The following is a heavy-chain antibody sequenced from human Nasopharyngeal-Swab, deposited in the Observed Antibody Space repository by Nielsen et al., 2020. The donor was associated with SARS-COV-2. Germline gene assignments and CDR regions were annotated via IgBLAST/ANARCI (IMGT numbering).Heavy chain of an antibody. D-gene: IGHD1-26*01. CDR2: FYYSWIT. Sequence: GSLRLSCTVSGGSISSYYWSWIRQSPGKGLEWIGYFYYSWITNYNPSLKSRVTILIDTSKNQFSLKLNSVTAADTAVYYCAREVVGGLVDSWGQGTLVTVSS. V-gene: IGHV4-59*12. CDR1: GGSISSYY. J-gene: IGHJ4*02. CDR3: AREVVGGLVDS.